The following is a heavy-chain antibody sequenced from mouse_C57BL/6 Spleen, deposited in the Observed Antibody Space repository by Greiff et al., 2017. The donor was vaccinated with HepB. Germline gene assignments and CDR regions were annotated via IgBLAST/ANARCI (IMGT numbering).Heavy chain of an antibody. J-gene: IGHJ1*03. V-gene: IGHV1-18*01. CDR1: GYTFTDYN. D-gene: IGHD1-1*01. CDR2: INPNNGGT. Sequence: EVQLQQSGPELVKPGASVKIPCKASGYTFTDYNMDWVKQSHGKSLEWIGDINPNNGGTICNQKFKGKATLTVDKSSSTAYMELRSLTSEDTAVYYCARDYYYGSSHWYFDVWGTGTTVTVSS. CDR3: ARDYYYGSSHWYFDV.